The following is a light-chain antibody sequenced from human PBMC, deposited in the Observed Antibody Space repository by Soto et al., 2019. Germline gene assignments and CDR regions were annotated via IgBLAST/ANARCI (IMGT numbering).Light chain of an antibody. CDR2: EVS. V-gene: IGKV3-11*01. J-gene: IGKJ4*01. Sequence: EIVLTQSPATLSLSPGERATLSCRASQTVSSSLAWYQQKPGQAPRLLIYEVSNRATGIPARFSGSGSGADFTRTISSLEPGDFALYYCQQHINWPRTFGGGTKV. CDR3: QQHINWPRT. CDR1: QTVSSS.